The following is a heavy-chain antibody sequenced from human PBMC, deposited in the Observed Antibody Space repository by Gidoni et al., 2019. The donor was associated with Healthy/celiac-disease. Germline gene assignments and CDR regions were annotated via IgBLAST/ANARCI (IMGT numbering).Heavy chain of an antibody. CDR1: GFTFLSYG. D-gene: IGHD5-18*01. V-gene: IGHV3-30*03. CDR3: ATQTPGYIYGYYFDY. J-gene: IGHJ4*02. Sequence: QVQLVESGGDVVQPGRSRRLSCAGSGFTFLSYGMHWVRQDPGKGLVWVAVISYDGRNQYYADSVKGRFTISRDNSKNTLYLQMNSLRAEDTAVYYCATQTPGYIYGYYFDYWGQGTLVTVSS. CDR2: ISYDGRNQ.